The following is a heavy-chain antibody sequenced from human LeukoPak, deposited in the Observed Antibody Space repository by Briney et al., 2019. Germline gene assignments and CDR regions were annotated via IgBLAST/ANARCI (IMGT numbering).Heavy chain of an antibody. CDR3: ARRHVYNYFFDY. Sequence: GESLKISCKGSGYSSTTYWIGWVRQMPGKSLEWMGIIYPGDSETRYSPSFQGQVTISADKSISTAYLQWSSLKASDTAMYYCARRHVYNYFFDYWGQGTLVTVSS. D-gene: IGHD5-24*01. V-gene: IGHV5-51*01. CDR1: GYSSTTYW. CDR2: IYPGDSET. J-gene: IGHJ4*02.